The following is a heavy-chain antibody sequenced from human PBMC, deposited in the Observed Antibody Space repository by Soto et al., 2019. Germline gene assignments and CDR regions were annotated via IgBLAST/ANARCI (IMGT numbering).Heavy chain of an antibody. J-gene: IGHJ5*02. CDR3: ATSWTYYNYFDP. Sequence: QVQLVQSGAEMKKPGASVKISCRASGYTSTTYNRPWVRQAPGQGLEWMGITNLSSGSKNYAQKFQGRVTMTTDTSTSTVYMDLTSLRFEDTAVYYCATSWTYYNYFDPWGQGTLVTVSS. D-gene: IGHD3-10*01. CDR2: TNLSSGSK. CDR1: GYTSTTYN. V-gene: IGHV1-46*01.